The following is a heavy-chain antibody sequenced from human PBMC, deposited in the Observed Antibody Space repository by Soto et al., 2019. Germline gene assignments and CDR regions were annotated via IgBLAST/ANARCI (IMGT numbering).Heavy chain of an antibody. V-gene: IGHV1-69*13. D-gene: IGHD5-12*01. CDR2: IIPIFGTA. J-gene: IGHJ6*02. CDR3: ARDRGYAGDYYYYGMDV. CDR1: GGTFSSYA. Sequence: ASVKVSCKASGGTFSSYAISWVRQAPGQGLEWMGGIIPIFGTANYAQKFQGRVTITADESTSTAYMELSSLSSEDTAVYYCARDRGYAGDYYYYGMDVWGQGTTVTVSS.